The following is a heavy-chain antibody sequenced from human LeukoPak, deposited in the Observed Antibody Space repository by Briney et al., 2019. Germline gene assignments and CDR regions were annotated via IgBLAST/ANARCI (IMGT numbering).Heavy chain of an antibody. V-gene: IGHV3-21*01. Sequence: GGSLRLSCAASGFTFSSYSMNWVRQAPGKGLEWVSSISSSSSSYIYYADSVKGRFTISRDNAKNSLYLQMNSLRAEDTAVYYCASYGSGSYYRGLLRYWGQGTLVTVSS. D-gene: IGHD3-10*01. CDR3: ASYGSGSYYRGLLRY. J-gene: IGHJ4*02. CDR2: ISSSSSSYI. CDR1: GFTFSSYS.